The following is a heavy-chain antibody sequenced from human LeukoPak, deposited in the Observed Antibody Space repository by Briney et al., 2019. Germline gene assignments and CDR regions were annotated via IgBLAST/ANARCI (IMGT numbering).Heavy chain of an antibody. CDR2: ISGGGSST. J-gene: IGHJ4*02. CDR3: ARVEDSTDYGDYVH. Sequence: PGGSLRLSCAASGFTFSIYAMTWVRQAPGKGLGWVSAISGGGSSTFYADSVKGRFTISRDNSKNTVFLQMNSLGPEDTALYYCARVEDSTDYGDYVHWGQGTLVTVSS. CDR1: GFTFSIYA. D-gene: IGHD4-17*01. V-gene: IGHV3-23*01.